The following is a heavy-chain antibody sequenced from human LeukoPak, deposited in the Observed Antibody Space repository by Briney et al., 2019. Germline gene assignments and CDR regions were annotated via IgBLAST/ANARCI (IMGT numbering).Heavy chain of an antibody. CDR3: ATETIGRHYDY. D-gene: IGHD1-14*01. Sequence: GGSLRLSCAASGFTFSSYAMSWVRQAPGKGLEWVSAISGSGGSTYYADSVKGRFTISRDNAKNSMYLQMDSLRDEDTAVYYCATETIGRHYDYWGQGTLLTVSS. CDR2: ISGSGGST. V-gene: IGHV3-23*01. CDR1: GFTFSSYA. J-gene: IGHJ4*02.